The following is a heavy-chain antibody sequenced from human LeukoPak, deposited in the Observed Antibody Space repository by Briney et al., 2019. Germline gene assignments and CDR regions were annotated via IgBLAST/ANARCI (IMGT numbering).Heavy chain of an antibody. D-gene: IGHD4-17*01. J-gene: IGHJ6*03. CDR2: INHSGST. Sequence: PSETLSLTCAVYGGSFSGYYWSWIRQPPGKGLEWIGEINHSGSTNYNPSLKSRVTISVDTSKNQFSLKLSSVTAADTAVYYCARGFYGDYGRYYYYYMDVWGKGTTVTISS. V-gene: IGHV4-34*01. CDR3: ARGFYGDYGRYYYYYMDV. CDR1: GGSFSGYY.